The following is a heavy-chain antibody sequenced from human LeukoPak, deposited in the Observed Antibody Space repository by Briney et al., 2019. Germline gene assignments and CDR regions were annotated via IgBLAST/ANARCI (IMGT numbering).Heavy chain of an antibody. CDR1: GGSISSGGYY. J-gene: IGHJ5*02. CDR3: ASMGNGRMKTNWFDP. V-gene: IGHV4-31*03. Sequence: PSETPSLTCTVSGGSISSGGYYWSWIRQHPGKGLEWIGYIYYSGSTYYNPSLKSRVTISVDTSKNQFSLKLSSVTAADTAVYYCASMGNGRMKTNWFDPWGQGTLVTVSS. CDR2: IYYSGST. D-gene: IGHD1-1*01.